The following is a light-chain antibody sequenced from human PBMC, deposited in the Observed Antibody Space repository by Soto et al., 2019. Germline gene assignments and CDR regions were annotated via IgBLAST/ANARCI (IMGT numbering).Light chain of an antibody. CDR1: QSVSSN. CDR3: QQYDNRPPIT. Sequence: EIVMTQSPATLSVSPGERATISCRASQSVSSNLAWYQQKPGQAPRLLIYDASTRATGIPARFSGSGSGTEFTLTISSLQSEDFAVYYCQQYDNRPPITFGPGTKVDIK. V-gene: IGKV3-15*01. J-gene: IGKJ3*01. CDR2: DAS.